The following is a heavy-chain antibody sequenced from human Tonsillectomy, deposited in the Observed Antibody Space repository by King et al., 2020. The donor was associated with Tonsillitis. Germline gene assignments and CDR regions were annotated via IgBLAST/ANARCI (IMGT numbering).Heavy chain of an antibody. Sequence: VQLVESGGGLVQPGGSLRLSCAASGFTFSSYWMSWVRQAPGKGLEWVANIKQDGSEKYYGDSVKGRFTISRDNAKNSLFLQMDRLTADDTAVYYCARGPRLVSSWSAFDIWGQGTMVTVSS. V-gene: IGHV3-7*01. J-gene: IGHJ3*02. CDR2: IKQDGSEK. CDR1: GFTFSSYW. CDR3: ARGPRLVSSWSAFDI. D-gene: IGHD6-13*01.